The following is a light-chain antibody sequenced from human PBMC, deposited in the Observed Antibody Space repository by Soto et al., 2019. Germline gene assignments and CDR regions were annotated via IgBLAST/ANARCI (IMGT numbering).Light chain of an antibody. Sequence: DIPMTQSPSSLSASVGDRVTITCRASQSMTNYLNWYQQKPGKAPKLLIYAASSLQSGVPSRFSGSESGTDFTLSISSLQPEDFATYYCQQSYSTPWTFGQGTKVEIK. CDR1: QSMTNY. J-gene: IGKJ1*01. CDR3: QQSYSTPWT. V-gene: IGKV1-39*01. CDR2: AAS.